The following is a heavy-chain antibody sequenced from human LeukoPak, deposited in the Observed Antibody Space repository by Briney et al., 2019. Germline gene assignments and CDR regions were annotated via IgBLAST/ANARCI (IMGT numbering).Heavy chain of an antibody. Sequence: GGSLRLSCATSGFTFSTSWMHWVRQAPGKGLVWVSRISGDGTTTTYADSVMGRFTISRDNAKNSLYLQMNSLRPEDTAVYYCARDANTGDAFDIWGQGTMVTVSS. CDR1: GFTFSTSW. CDR3: ARDANTGDAFDI. J-gene: IGHJ3*02. V-gene: IGHV3-74*01. CDR2: ISGDGTTT. D-gene: IGHD4/OR15-4a*01.